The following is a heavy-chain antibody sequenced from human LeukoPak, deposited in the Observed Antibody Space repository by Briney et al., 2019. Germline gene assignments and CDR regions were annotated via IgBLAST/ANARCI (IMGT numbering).Heavy chain of an antibody. J-gene: IGHJ6*02. CDR3: ARDLKRDSSSWYGMDV. D-gene: IGHD6-13*01. Sequence: GGSLRLSCAASGFTFSSYAMHWVRQAPGKGLEYVSAISSNGGSTYYANSVKGRFTISRDKSKNTLYLQMGSLRAEDMAVCYCARDLKRDSSSWYGMDVWGQGTTVTVSS. CDR1: GFTFSSYA. CDR2: ISSNGGST. V-gene: IGHV3-64*01.